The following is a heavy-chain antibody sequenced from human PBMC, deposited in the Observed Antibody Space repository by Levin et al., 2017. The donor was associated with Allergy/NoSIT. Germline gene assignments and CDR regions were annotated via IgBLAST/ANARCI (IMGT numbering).Heavy chain of an antibody. CDR1: GGTFSSYT. CDR3: ARDYAGQNEYYYGMDV. Sequence: KISCKASGGTFSSYTISWVRQAPGQGLEWMGRIIPILGIANYAQKFQGRVTITADKSTSTAYMELSSLRSEDTAVYYCARDYAGQNEYYYGMDVWGQGTTVTVSS. D-gene: IGHD1-1*01. CDR2: IIPILGIA. J-gene: IGHJ6*02. V-gene: IGHV1-69*04.